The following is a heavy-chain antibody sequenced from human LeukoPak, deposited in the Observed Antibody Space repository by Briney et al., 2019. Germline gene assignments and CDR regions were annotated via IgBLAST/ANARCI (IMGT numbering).Heavy chain of an antibody. CDR2: IGWNSGRR. Sequence: PGGSLRLACAPSGFTFDTYAMHCVRHPPGNCLEWVSCIGWNSGRRGYADSVKGRFTIFRDNAKNSMYLQMNSLSAEDTALYFCERDYEDGSSTSCYLFLDYWGQGTLVTVSS. CDR3: ERDYEDGSSTSCYLFLDY. V-gene: IGHV3-9*01. D-gene: IGHD2-2*01. CDR1: GFTFDTYA. J-gene: IGHJ4*02.